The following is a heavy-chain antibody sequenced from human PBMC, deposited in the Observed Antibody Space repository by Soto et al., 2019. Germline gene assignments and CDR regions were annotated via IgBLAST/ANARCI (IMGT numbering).Heavy chain of an antibody. CDR1: GYTFTGYY. D-gene: IGHD4-17*01. CDR3: ARDLLEGDYDNGMDV. V-gene: IGHV1-2*02. Sequence: QVQLVQSGAEVKKPGASVKVSCKASGYTFTGYYMHWVRQAPGQGLEWMGWINPNSGGTNYAQKFQGRVTMTRDTSISTAYMELSRLRSDDTAVYYCARDLLEGDYDNGMDVWGQGTTVTVSS. J-gene: IGHJ6*02. CDR2: INPNSGGT.